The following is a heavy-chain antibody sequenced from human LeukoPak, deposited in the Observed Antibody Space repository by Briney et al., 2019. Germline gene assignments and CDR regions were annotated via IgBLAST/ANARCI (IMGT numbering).Heavy chain of an antibody. CDR1: GGSISSGGYY. V-gene: IGHV4-31*03. D-gene: IGHD2/OR15-2a*01. CDR2: IYYSGST. CDR3: ARDSRSGPVWYFDL. Sequence: KASETLSLTCTVSGGSISSGGYYWSWIRQHPGKGLEWIGYIYYSGSTYYNPSLKSRVTISVDTSKNQFSLKLSSVTAADTAVYYCARDSRSGPVWYFDLWGRGTLVTVSS. J-gene: IGHJ2*01.